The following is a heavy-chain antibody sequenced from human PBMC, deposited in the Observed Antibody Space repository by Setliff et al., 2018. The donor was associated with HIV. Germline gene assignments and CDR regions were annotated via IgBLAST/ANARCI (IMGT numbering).Heavy chain of an antibody. D-gene: IGHD3-22*01. CDR1: GGTFLNSA. CDR2: IVPLVDVK. Sequence: SVKVSCKASGGTFLNSAINWVRQAPGQGLQWVGGIVPLVDVKQSAQPFLGRVTLTVDDSMTTAYMELTSLTSDDTAVYFCARSSLDYDGSDYYYRYFDLWVVGTLVTVSS. CDR3: ARSSLDYDGSDYYYRYFDL. V-gene: IGHV1-69*10. J-gene: IGHJ2*01.